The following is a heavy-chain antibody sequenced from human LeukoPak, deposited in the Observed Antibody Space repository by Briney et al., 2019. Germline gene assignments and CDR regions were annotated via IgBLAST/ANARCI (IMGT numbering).Heavy chain of an antibody. CDR3: ARTMYSSSWYVLDY. Sequence: ASVKVSCKASGYTFTGYYMHWVRQAPGPGLEWMGWINPNSGGTNYAQKFQGWVTMTRDTSISTAYMELSRLRSDDTAVYYCARTMYSSSWYVLDYWGQGTLVTVSS. CDR1: GYTFTGYY. J-gene: IGHJ4*02. CDR2: INPNSGGT. D-gene: IGHD6-13*01. V-gene: IGHV1-2*04.